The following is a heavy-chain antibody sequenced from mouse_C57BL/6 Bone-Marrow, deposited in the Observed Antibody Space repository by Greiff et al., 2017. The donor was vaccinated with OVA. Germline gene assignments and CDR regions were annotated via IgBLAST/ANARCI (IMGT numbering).Heavy chain of an antibody. D-gene: IGHD1-1*01. CDR1: GYAFSSYW. V-gene: IGHV1-80*01. CDR3: AREDYYGSSSFAY. J-gene: IGHJ3*01. CDR2: IYPGDGDT. Sequence: QVQLQQSGAELVKPGASVKISCKASGYAFSSYWMNWVKQRPGKGLEWIGQIYPGDGDTNYNGKFKGKATLTADKSSSTAYMQLSSLTSEDSAVYVCAREDYYGSSSFAYWGQGTLVTVSA.